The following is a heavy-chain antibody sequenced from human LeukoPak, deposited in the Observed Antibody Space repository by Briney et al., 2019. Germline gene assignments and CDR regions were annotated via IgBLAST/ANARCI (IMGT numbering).Heavy chain of an antibody. Sequence: SETLSLTCAVYGGSFSGYYWSWIRQPPGKGLEWIGEINHSGSTNYNPSLKSRVTISVDTSKNQFSLKLSSVTAADTAVYYCARSYVLLWFGELSGAFDIWGQGTMVTVSS. CDR3: ARSYVLLWFGELSGAFDI. D-gene: IGHD3-10*01. CDR2: INHSGST. J-gene: IGHJ3*02. V-gene: IGHV4-34*01. CDR1: GGSFSGYY.